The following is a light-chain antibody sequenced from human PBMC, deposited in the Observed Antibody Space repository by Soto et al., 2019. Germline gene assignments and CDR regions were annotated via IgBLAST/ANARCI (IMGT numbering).Light chain of an antibody. CDR3: SSYISGSIPFV. CDR1: SSDVGGCNF. V-gene: IGLV2-14*01. CDR2: DVS. Sequence: QSALTQPASVSGSPVQSITISCTGTSSDVGGCNFVSWYQLHPGKAPKLMIFDVSNRPSGVSDRFSGSKSGNTASLTISGLQAEDEADYYCSSYISGSIPFVFGTGTKVTVL. J-gene: IGLJ1*01.